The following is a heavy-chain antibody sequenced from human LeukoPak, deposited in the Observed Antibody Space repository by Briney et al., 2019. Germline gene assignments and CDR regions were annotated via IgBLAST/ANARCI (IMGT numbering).Heavy chain of an antibody. D-gene: IGHD2-2*01. CDR1: GYSFTSYW. V-gene: IGHV5-51*01. Sequence: GESLKISCKGSGYSFTSYWIGWVRQMPGKGLEWMGIIYPGDSDTRYSPSFQGQVTISADKSISTAYLQWSSLKASDTAVYYCARRGSCASTSCYEYFDYWGQGTLVTVSS. J-gene: IGHJ4*02. CDR3: ARRGSCASTSCYEYFDY. CDR2: IYPGDSDT.